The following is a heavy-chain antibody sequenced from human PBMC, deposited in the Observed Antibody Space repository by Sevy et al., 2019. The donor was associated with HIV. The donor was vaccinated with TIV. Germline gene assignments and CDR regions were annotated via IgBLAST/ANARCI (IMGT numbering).Heavy chain of an antibody. CDR3: ASPGTKGFDP. D-gene: IGHD2-8*01. V-gene: IGHV3-23*01. CDR1: GFTFSTYA. Sequence: GGSLRLSCAASGFTFSTYAMTWVRQAPGGGLEWVSVISGSGSSTYYADSVKGRFTISRDNSKNTLYLQMNSLRVEDTAVYYCASPGTKGFDPWGQGTLVTVSS. J-gene: IGHJ5*02. CDR2: ISGSGSST.